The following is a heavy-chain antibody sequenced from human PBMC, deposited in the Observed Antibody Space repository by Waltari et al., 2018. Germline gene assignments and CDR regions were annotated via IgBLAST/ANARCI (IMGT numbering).Heavy chain of an antibody. Sequence: QVQLQESGPGLVKPSETLSLTCAVSGYSISSGYYWGWIRQPPGKGLAWIGSIYHCGITYHNPSLNSRVTISVDTSKNQFSLKLSAVTAADTAVYYCARHDRWVAVVGYWGQGTLVTVSS. CDR3: ARHDRWVAVVGY. J-gene: IGHJ4*02. V-gene: IGHV4-38-2*01. CDR1: GYSISSGYY. D-gene: IGHD6-19*01. CDR2: IYHCGIT.